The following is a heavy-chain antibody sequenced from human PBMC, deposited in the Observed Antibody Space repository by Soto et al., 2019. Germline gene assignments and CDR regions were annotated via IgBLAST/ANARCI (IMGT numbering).Heavy chain of an antibody. V-gene: IGHV4-4*08. Sequence: SETLSLTCTVSGGSISIYYWSWFRQTPGKGLEWIGYIDRSGNTKYNPSLNSRVTISVDTSKNQFSLRLSSVTAADTAVYYCARVGNVVYYYYMDVWGKGTTVTVSS. CDR1: GGSISIYY. D-gene: IGHD2-15*01. CDR2: IDRSGNT. J-gene: IGHJ6*03. CDR3: ARVGNVVYYYYMDV.